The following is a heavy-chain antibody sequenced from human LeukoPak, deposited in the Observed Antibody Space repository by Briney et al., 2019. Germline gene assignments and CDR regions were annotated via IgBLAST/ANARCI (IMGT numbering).Heavy chain of an antibody. CDR2: IRSKAYGGTT. V-gene: IGHV3-49*03. CDR1: GFTFGDYA. J-gene: IGHJ4*02. D-gene: IGHD1-26*01. CDR3: TRDEVGATVDY. Sequence: GRSLRLSCTASGFTFGDYAMSWFRQAPGKGLEWVGFIRSKAYGGTTEYAASVKGRCTISRDDSKSVAYLQMNSLKTEDTAVYYCTRDEVGATVDYWGQGTLVTVSS.